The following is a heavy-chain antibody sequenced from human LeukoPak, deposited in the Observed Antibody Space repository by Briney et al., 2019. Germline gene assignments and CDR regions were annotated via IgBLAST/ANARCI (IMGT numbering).Heavy chain of an antibody. V-gene: IGHV4-34*01. CDR3: ARGQGYCSSTSCYTPYYYYYGMDV. Sequence: SETLSLTCAVYGGSFSGYYWSWIRQPPGKGLEWIGEINHSGSTNYNPSLKSRVTISVDTSKNQFSLKLSSVTAADTAVYYCARGQGYCSSTSCYTPYYYYYGMDVWGQGTTVTVPS. CDR1: GGSFSGYY. CDR2: INHSGST. J-gene: IGHJ6*02. D-gene: IGHD2-2*02.